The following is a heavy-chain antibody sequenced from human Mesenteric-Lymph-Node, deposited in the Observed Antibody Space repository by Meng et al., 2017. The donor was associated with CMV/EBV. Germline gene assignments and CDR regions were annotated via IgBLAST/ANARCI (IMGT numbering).Heavy chain of an antibody. J-gene: IGHJ4*02. CDR1: TGGVG. V-gene: IGHV2-5*02. CDR3: AQQVGYCDSSSCLKKRHFDS. CDR2: IYWDDDK. Sequence: TGGVGVGWIRQPPGKALEWLALIYWDDDKCYSPSLKSRLTITKDTSKNQVVLTMTDMDPVDTATYYCAQQVGYCDSSSCLKKRHFDSWGQGTLVTVSS. D-gene: IGHD2-2*01.